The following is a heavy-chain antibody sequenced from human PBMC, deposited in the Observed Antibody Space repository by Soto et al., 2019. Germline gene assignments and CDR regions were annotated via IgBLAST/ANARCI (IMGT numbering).Heavy chain of an antibody. Sequence: KASETLSLTCTVSGGSISSHYWTWIWIRQLPGRGLEWVGYIYDSVKTKYNPSLKSRVTISVDTSKNQFSLQLSSVTAADTAVYYCARAASPYFDLLSAFHPWGQGTLVTVSS. CDR1: GGSISSHY. CDR2: IYDSVKT. J-gene: IGHJ5*02. V-gene: IGHV4-59*11. D-gene: IGHD3-9*01. CDR3: ARAASPYFDLLSAFHP.